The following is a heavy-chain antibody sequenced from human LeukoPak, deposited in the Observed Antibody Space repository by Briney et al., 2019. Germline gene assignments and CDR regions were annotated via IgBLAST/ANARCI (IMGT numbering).Heavy chain of an antibody. V-gene: IGHV1-18*01. Sequence: ASVKVSCKASGYTFTSYGISWVRQAPGQGLEWMGWISAYNGNTNYAQKLQGRVTMTTDTSTSTAYMELRSLRSDDTAVYYCARIQHYDFWSGYPYGMDVWGQGTTVTVSS. J-gene: IGHJ6*02. CDR1: GYTFTSYG. CDR3: ARIQHYDFWSGYPYGMDV. CDR2: ISAYNGNT. D-gene: IGHD3-3*01.